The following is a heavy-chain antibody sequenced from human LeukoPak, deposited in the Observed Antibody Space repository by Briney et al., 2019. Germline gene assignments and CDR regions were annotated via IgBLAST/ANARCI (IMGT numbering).Heavy chain of an antibody. D-gene: IGHD3-10*01. CDR2: ISSSSSTI. J-gene: IGHJ4*02. V-gene: IGHV3-48*01. CDR1: GFTFSSYS. CDR3: ARVVSSSGLDH. Sequence: GGSLRLSCAASGFTFSSYSMNWVRQAPGKGLEWVSYISSSSSTIYYADSVKGRFTISRDNAKNSLYLQMNSLRADDTAVYYCARVVSSSGLDHWGQGTLVTVSS.